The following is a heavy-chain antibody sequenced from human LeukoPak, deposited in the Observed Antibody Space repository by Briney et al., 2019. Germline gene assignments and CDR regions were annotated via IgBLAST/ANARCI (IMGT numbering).Heavy chain of an antibody. CDR2: IESDGRTT. CDR3: ARGFGSGSLLPFDF. Sequence: GGSLRLSCAASGFTFISYWMHWVRQEPGKGLAWVSRIESDGRTTSYADSVKGRFTISRHSAKNTLYLQMKSLRVEDTAVYYCARGFGSGSLLPFDFWGQGTLVIVSS. J-gene: IGHJ4*02. V-gene: IGHV3-74*01. CDR1: GFTFISYW. D-gene: IGHD3-10*01.